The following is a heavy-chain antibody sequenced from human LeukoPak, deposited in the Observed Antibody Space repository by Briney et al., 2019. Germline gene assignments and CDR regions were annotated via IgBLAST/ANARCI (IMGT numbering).Heavy chain of an antibody. D-gene: IGHD2-15*01. Sequence: SETLSLTCTVSGDSINSGSYYWSWIRQPAGKALEWIGRIYASGRTNYNPSLKSRVTISLDTSKNQFSLKLNSVTAADTAVYYCARAIDCRNYQHKGFDPWGQGTQVTVSS. V-gene: IGHV4-61*02. CDR1: GDSINSGSYY. J-gene: IGHJ5*02. CDR2: IYASGRT. CDR3: ARAIDCRNYQHKGFDP.